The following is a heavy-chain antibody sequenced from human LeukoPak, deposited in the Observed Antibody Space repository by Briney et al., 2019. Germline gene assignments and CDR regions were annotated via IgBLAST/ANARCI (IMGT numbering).Heavy chain of an antibody. CDR2: ISSSSSYI. J-gene: IGHJ4*02. D-gene: IGHD6-6*01. Sequence: PGGSLRLSCAASGFTFSSYSMNWVRQAPGKGLEWVSSISSSSSYIYYADSVKGRFTISRDNAKNSVYLQMNSLRAEDTAVYYCASSGTIAARPSQGLAIDYWGQGTLVTVSS. CDR3: ASSGTIAARPSQGLAIDY. V-gene: IGHV3-21*04. CDR1: GFTFSSYS.